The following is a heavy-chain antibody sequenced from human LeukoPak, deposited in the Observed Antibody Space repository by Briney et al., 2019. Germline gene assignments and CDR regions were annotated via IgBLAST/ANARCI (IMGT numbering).Heavy chain of an antibody. D-gene: IGHD3-22*01. V-gene: IGHV3-66*01. J-gene: IGHJ4*02. CDR2: IYSGGST. CDR1: GFTVSSNY. Sequence: GGSLRLSCAASGFTVSSNYMSWVRQAPGKGLEWVSVIYSGGSTYYADSVKGRFTISRDNSKNTLYLQMNSLRAEDTAVYYCAKDPRITMIVVVITAYFDYWGQGTLVTVSS. CDR3: AKDPRITMIVVVITAYFDY.